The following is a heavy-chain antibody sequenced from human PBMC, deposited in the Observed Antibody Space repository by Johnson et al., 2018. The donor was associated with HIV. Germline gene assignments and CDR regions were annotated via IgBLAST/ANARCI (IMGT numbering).Heavy chain of an antibody. CDR2: GKTGDT. V-gene: IGHV3-13*01. CDR3: ARQVYCSSTSCSSAFDI. D-gene: IGHD2-2*01. Sequence: GKTGDTYYPGSVKGRFTISRENAKNSLYLQMNSLRAGDTAVYYCARQVYCSSTSCSSAFDIWGQGTVVTVSS. J-gene: IGHJ3*02.